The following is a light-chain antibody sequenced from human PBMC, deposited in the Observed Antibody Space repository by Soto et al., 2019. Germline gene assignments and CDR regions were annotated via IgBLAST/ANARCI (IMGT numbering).Light chain of an antibody. Sequence: ENVLTQSPATLSVSPGERATLSCRTSQLIGTNLAWYQQKPGQAPRLLIYGAFIRAPGFPVRFRGTGSGSEFTFTISSLQSEDGALYYCQQYDKWPYTFGQGTNLEIK. J-gene: IGKJ2*01. CDR3: QQYDKWPYT. CDR1: QLIGTN. V-gene: IGKV3-15*01. CDR2: GAF.